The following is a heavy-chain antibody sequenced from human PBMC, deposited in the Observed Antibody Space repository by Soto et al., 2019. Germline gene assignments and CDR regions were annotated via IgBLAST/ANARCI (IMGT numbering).Heavy chain of an antibody. CDR2: ISGSGGST. CDR3: AKDWVLWFGERWVLDY. J-gene: IGHJ4*02. Sequence: EVQLLESGGGLVQPGGSLRLSCAASGFTFSSYAMSWVRQAPGKGLEWVSAISGSGGSTYYADSVKGRFTISRDNSKNTLYLQMNSLRAEDTAVYYCAKDWVLWFGERWVLDYWGQGTLVTVSS. V-gene: IGHV3-23*01. CDR1: GFTFSSYA. D-gene: IGHD3-10*01.